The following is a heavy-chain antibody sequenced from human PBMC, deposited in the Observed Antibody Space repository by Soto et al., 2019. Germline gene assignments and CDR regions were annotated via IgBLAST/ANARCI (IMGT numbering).Heavy chain of an antibody. CDR2: ISGSGGST. D-gene: IGHD3-3*01. J-gene: IGHJ4*02. CDR1: GFTFSSYA. V-gene: IGHV3-23*01. Sequence: GGSLRLSCAASGFTFSSYAMSWVRQAPGKGLEWVSAISGSGGSTYYADSVKGRFTISRDNSKNTLYLQMNSLRAEDTAVYYCAKGRMYDFWSGYYPNTDYFDCWGQGTLVTVSS. CDR3: AKGRMYDFWSGYYPNTDYFDC.